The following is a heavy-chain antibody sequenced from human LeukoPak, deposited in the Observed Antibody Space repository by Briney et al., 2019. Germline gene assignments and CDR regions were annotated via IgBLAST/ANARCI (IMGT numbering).Heavy chain of an antibody. Sequence: GGSLRLSCAASGFTFSRYWMSWVRQAPGKGLEWVANIKQDGSEKYYVDSVKGRFTISRDNAKNSLYLQMNSLRAEDTAVYYCARVPAADYYYYYYVDVWGKGTTVTVSS. V-gene: IGHV3-7*01. J-gene: IGHJ6*03. D-gene: IGHD2-2*01. CDR2: IKQDGSEK. CDR3: ARVPAADYYYYYYVDV. CDR1: GFTFSRYW.